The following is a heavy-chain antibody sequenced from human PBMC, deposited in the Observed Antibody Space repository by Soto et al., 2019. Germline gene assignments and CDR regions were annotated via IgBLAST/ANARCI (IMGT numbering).Heavy chain of an antibody. D-gene: IGHD2-21*01. J-gene: IGHJ1*01. Sequence: HLAQSGPEVKRPGASVKISCKASAFIFTDWFMHWVRQAPGQRPEWMGIINTSGGSSIYSQKFQDRVTMTRDTSTSTLYVELSSLTSADTAVYYCAKEGAIPGEVDAWGQGTLVTVSS. CDR3: AKEGAIPGEVDA. CDR1: AFIFTDWF. V-gene: IGHV1-46*01. CDR2: INTSGGSS.